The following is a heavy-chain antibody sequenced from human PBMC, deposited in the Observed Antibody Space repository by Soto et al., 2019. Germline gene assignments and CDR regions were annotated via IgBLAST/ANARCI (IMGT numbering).Heavy chain of an antibody. CDR3: ARARGARGVIPPFYYYGMGV. Sequence: SETLSLTCTLSGDSITPYYWSWIRQAPGTGLQWIAYINNNGMKNFNPSLRSRVTISLATSKNQESLQSTSVTAADTAVYYCARARGARGVIPPFYYYGMGVWGQGTTVTVFS. V-gene: IGHV4-59*01. J-gene: IGHJ6*01. CDR2: INNNGMK. D-gene: IGHD3-10*01. CDR1: GDSITPYY.